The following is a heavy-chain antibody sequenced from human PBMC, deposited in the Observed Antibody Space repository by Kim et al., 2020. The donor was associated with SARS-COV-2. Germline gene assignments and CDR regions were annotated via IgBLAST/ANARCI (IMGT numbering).Heavy chain of an antibody. CDR1: GFTFSSYG. D-gene: IGHD6-6*01. CDR3: AKDIYSSSSRGDYYFDY. CDR2: ISYDGSNK. Sequence: GGSLRLSCAASGFTFSSYGMHWVRQAPGKGLEWVAVISYDGSNKYYADSVKGRFTISRDNSKNTLYLQMNSLRAEDTAVYYCAKDIYSSSSRGDYYFDYWCEGGLVTVSS. V-gene: IGHV3-30*18. J-gene: IGHJ4*02.